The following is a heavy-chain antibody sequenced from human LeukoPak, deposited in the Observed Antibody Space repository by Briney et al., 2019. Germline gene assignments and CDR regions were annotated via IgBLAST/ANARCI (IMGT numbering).Heavy chain of an antibody. D-gene: IGHD3-10*01. CDR2: IWYDGSNK. Sequence: GRSLRLSCAASGFSFSSYDMHWVRQAPGKGLEGVAVIWYDGSNKYYAESVKGRFTISRDNSKNTLYLQMNSLRAEDTAVYYCARDGSGYFDYWGQGTLVTVSS. CDR3: ARDGSGYFDY. V-gene: IGHV3-33*01. J-gene: IGHJ4*02. CDR1: GFSFSSYD.